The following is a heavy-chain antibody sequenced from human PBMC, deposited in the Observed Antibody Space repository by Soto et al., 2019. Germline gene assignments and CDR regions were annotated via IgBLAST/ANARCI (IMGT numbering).Heavy chain of an antibody. CDR3: ARDLPPVDY. Sequence: QIQLVQSGAEVKKPGASVKVSCKASGYTFSSYHITWVRQAPGQGLEWMGWISAYNGNTNYAQNLQGRVTMTTDPSTSTAYLELRSLRSDDTAVYYCARDLPPVDYWGQGTLVTVSS. CDR2: ISAYNGNT. V-gene: IGHV1-18*01. J-gene: IGHJ4*02. CDR1: GYTFSSYH.